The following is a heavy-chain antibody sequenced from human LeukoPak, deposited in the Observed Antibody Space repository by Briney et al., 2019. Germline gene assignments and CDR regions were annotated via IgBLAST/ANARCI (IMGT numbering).Heavy chain of an antibody. V-gene: IGHV1-46*01. CDR2: INPSGGST. CDR1: GYTFTSYY. CDR3: ARDRRYCSGGSCHAFDY. D-gene: IGHD2-15*01. Sequence: ASVKVSCKASGYTFTSYYTHWVRQAPGQGLEWMGIINPSGGSTSYAQKFQGRVTMTRDMSTSTVYMELSSLRSEDTAVYYCARDRRYCSGGSCHAFDYWGQGTLVTVSS. J-gene: IGHJ4*02.